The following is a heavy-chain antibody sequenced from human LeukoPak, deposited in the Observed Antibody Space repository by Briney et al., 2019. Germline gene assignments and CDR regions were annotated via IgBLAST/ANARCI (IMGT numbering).Heavy chain of an antibody. V-gene: IGHV3-74*01. D-gene: IGHD4-17*01. CDR2: IKSDGSST. CDR1: GFTFSSYW. J-gene: IGHJ3*02. CDR3: ARGRQGYGDFKGFDI. Sequence: PGRSLRLSCAASGFTFSSYWMHWVRQAPGKGLVWVSRIKSDGSSTSYADSVKGRFTISRDNAKNTLYLQMNSLRAEDTAVYSCARGRQGYGDFKGFDIWGQGTMVTVSS.